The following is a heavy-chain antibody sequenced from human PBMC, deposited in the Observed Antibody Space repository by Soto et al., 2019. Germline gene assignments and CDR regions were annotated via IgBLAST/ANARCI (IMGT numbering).Heavy chain of an antibody. CDR2: ISYDGSNK. CDR1: GFTFSSYA. J-gene: IGHJ4*02. D-gene: IGHD3-3*01. CDR3: ARDQVFLSADDEYYFDY. Sequence: GGSLRLSCAASGFTFSSYAMHWVRQAPGKGLEWVAVISYDGSNKYYADSVKGRFTISRDNSKNTLYLQMNSLRAEDTAVYYCARDQVFLSADDEYYFDYWGQGTLVTVSS. V-gene: IGHV3-30-3*01.